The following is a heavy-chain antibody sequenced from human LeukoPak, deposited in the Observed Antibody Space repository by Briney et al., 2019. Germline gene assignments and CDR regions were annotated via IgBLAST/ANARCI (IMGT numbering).Heavy chain of an antibody. D-gene: IGHD5-18*01. CDR1: GFTFSSNY. CDR3: ARAWIELWSHDY. V-gene: IGHV3-53*01. Sequence: GGSLRLSCAASGFTFSSNYMSWVRQAPGKGLEWVSVIYSGGSTYSADSVKGRFTISRDNSKNTLYLQMNSLRAEDTAVYYCARAWIELWSHDYWGQGTLVTVSS. CDR2: IYSGGST. J-gene: IGHJ4*02.